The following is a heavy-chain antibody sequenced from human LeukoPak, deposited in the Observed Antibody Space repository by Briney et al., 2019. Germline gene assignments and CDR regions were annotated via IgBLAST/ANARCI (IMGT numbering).Heavy chain of an antibody. CDR3: ARDVHGDYGSGWFDP. V-gene: IGHV1-69*05. Sequence: SVKVSCKTSGGTFNNSAISWVRQAPGQGLEWLGGIMPLFGTAGYAQKFQGRVTITKDESTRTVYLELTSLTSDDTAVYYCARDVHGDYGSGWFDPWGQGTLVSVFS. CDR1: GGTFNNSA. CDR2: IMPLFGTA. J-gene: IGHJ5*02. D-gene: IGHD2-21*01.